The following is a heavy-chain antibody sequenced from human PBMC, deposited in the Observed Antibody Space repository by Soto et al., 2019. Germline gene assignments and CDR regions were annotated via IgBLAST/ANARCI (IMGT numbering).Heavy chain of an antibody. J-gene: IGHJ4*02. Sequence: QVHLRESGPGLVKPSETLSLSCTVSGGSISIFYWSWIRQRPGQGLEWIGYISYSGNTNYNPSLKSQDSISLDTSKNQLSLNLTSVPAADTAVYYCARAPMVLSRSYFDSWGQGTPVTVSS. CDR2: ISYSGNT. CDR3: ARAPMVLSRSYFDS. V-gene: IGHV4-59*01. D-gene: IGHD2-8*01. CDR1: GGSISIFY.